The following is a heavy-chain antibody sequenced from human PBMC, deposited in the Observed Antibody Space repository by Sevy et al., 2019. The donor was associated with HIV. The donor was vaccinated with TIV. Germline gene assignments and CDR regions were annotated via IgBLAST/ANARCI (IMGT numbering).Heavy chain of an antibody. CDR3: TLTTAADYYGSGSTSVGWY. J-gene: IGHJ4*02. V-gene: IGHV3-73*01. CDR2: IRSKANSYAT. D-gene: IGHD3-10*01. CDR1: GYTFSGSA. Sequence: GGSLRLSCAASGYTFSGSAMHWVRQASGKGLEWVGRIRSKANSYATAYAASVKGRFTISRDDSKNTAYLQMNSLKTEDTAVYHCTLTTAADYYGSGSTSVGWYWGQGTLVTVSS.